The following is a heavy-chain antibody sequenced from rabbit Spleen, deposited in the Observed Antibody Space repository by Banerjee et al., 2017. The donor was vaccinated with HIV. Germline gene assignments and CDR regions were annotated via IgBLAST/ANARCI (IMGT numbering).Heavy chain of an antibody. J-gene: IGHJ4*01. CDR3: ARDSGGLSGYTDLDL. V-gene: IGHV1S45*01. Sequence: QEQLVEYGGDLVQPEGSLTLTCKASGLDFSSSYWICWVRQAPGKGLEWIACIYSGGRGNTYYASWAKGRFTISKTSSTTVTLQMTSLSAADTATYFCARDSGGLSGYTDLDLWGQGTLVTVS. D-gene: IGHD1-1*01. CDR2: IYSGGRGNT. CDR1: GLDFSSSYW.